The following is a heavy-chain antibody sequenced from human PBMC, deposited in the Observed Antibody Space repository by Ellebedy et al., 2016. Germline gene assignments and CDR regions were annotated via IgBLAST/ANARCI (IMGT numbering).Heavy chain of an antibody. CDR2: TPPTGKT. D-gene: IGHD3-16*01. V-gene: IGHV3-53*01. CDR1: GFTVSSSY. J-gene: IGHJ4*02. CDR3: TKSTHSYAWDS. Sequence: GESLKISCSASGFTVSSSYMGWVRQAPGKGLEWVSMTPPTGKTFYGESVKGRFTISRDSSKNTLHLQMNSLTAEDTAFYFCTKSTHSYAWDSWGQGTLVTVSS.